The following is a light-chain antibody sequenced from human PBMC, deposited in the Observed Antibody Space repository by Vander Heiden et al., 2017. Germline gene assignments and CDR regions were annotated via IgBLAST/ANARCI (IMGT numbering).Light chain of an antibody. J-gene: IGKJ2*01. V-gene: IGKV3-15*01. CDR2: DAS. CDR1: QSISSN. Sequence: EIVMTQSPATLSVSPGERATLSCRASQSISSNLAWYQQKLGQAPRLLIYDASTRAANTPARFSGSGSGTEFTLTISILQSEDFAVYYWQQYHSWPYTFGQGTKLEIK. CDR3: QQYHSWPYT.